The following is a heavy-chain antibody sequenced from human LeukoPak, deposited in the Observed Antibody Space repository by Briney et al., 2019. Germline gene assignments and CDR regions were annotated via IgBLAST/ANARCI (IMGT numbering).Heavy chain of an antibody. CDR2: IYHSGGT. D-gene: IGHD2-2*01. J-gene: IGHJ6*02. CDR1: GGSISSSNW. V-gene: IGHV4-4*02. CDR3: ARDARRLIVVVPAATNYYYYGMDV. Sequence: SETLSLTCAVSGGSISSSNWWSWVRQPPGKGLEWIGEIYHSGGTNYNPSLKSRVTISVDKSKNQFSLKLSSVTAADTAVYYCARDARRLIVVVPAATNYYYYGMDVWGQGTTVTVSS.